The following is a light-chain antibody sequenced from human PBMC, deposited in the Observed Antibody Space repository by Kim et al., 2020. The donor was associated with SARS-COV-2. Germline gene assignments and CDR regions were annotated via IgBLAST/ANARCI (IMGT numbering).Light chain of an antibody. Sequence: APGEKATLSCRASPSISINFLAWYQQKPGHAPRLLMYGASSRATAIPDRFSGSGSGTDFTLTISRLEAEDFAVYYCQHFGSSRWTFGQGTKVDIK. CDR2: GAS. CDR3: QHFGSSRWT. CDR1: PSISINF. V-gene: IGKV3-20*01. J-gene: IGKJ1*01.